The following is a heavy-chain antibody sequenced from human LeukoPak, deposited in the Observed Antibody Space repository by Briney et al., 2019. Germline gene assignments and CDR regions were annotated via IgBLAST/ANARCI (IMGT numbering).Heavy chain of an antibody. CDR2: ISSSSSYI. Sequence: GGSLRLSCAASGFTFSSYSMNWVRQAPGKGLEWVSSISSSSSYIYYADSVKGRFTISRDNAKNSLYLQMSSLRAEDTAVYYCAGGYCSGGSCSDFDYWGQGTLVTVSS. J-gene: IGHJ4*02. V-gene: IGHV3-21*01. CDR3: AGGYCSGGSCSDFDY. D-gene: IGHD2-15*01. CDR1: GFTFSSYS.